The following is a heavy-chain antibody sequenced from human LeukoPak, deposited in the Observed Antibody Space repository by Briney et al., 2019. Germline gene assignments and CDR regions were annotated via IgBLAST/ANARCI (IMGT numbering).Heavy chain of an antibody. CDR2: IYYSGST. Sequence: SETLSLTCTASGGSISSYYWSWIRQPPGKGLEWIGYIYYSGSTNYNPSLKSRVTISVDTSKNQFSLKLSSVTAADTAVYYCARESYSSSSAGSSWYYYFDYWGQGTLVTVSS. D-gene: IGHD6-13*01. J-gene: IGHJ4*02. CDR3: ARESYSSSSAGSSWYYYFDY. V-gene: IGHV4-59*01. CDR1: GGSISSYY.